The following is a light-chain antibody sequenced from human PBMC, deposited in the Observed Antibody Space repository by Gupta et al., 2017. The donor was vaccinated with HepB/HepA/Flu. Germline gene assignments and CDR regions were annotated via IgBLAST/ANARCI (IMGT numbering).Light chain of an antibody. CDR3: AAWDDSLNGPV. CDR1: SSSIGSNT. Sequence: SVLTQPPSASGTPGQRAIISCSGSSSSIGSNTVNWYQQLPGTAPKLLIYNNNKRPSGVPDRFSGARSGTSASLAISGLQSEDEADYYCAAWDDSLNGPVFGGGTKLTVL. V-gene: IGLV1-44*01. J-gene: IGLJ2*01. CDR2: NNN.